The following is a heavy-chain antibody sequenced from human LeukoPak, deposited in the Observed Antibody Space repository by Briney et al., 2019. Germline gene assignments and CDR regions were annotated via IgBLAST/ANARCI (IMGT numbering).Heavy chain of an antibody. CDR1: GGSMSGYY. D-gene: IGHD2-21*02. Sequence: SETLSLTCSVSGGSMSGYYWDWIRQPPGKGLEWIGSIYHSGSTYYNPSLKSRVSISEDTSKNQFSLKLTSVTAADTAVYYCARQPMYCGGDCYPVGFDYWGQGTLVTVSS. CDR2: IYHSGST. V-gene: IGHV4-38-2*02. J-gene: IGHJ4*02. CDR3: ARQPMYCGGDCYPVGFDY.